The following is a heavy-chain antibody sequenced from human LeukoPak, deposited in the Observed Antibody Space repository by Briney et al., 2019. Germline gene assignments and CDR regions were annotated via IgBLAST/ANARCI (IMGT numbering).Heavy chain of an antibody. D-gene: IGHD6-19*01. CDR1: GFTFSSYA. Sequence: PGGSLRLSCAASGFTFSSYAMNWVRQAPGKGLEWVSAISGSVVTAYYADSVQGRFTISRDNSKNTLYLQMNSLRAEDTAVYYCARIAVAGHFDYWGQGTLVTVSS. J-gene: IGHJ4*02. CDR2: ISGSVVTA. V-gene: IGHV3-23*01. CDR3: ARIAVAGHFDY.